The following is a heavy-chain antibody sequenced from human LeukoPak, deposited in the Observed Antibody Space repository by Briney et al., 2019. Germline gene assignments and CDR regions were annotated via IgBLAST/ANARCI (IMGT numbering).Heavy chain of an antibody. CDR3: AREHSTAYPFAY. D-gene: IGHD2/OR15-2a*01. V-gene: IGHV1-46*02. Sequence: ASVKVSCKASGYNFNSYYMHWVRQAPGQGLEWMGVINPSGGGTNYAQRFQGRVTMTRDTSTSTVYMELSSLRSEDTAVYHCAREHSTAYPFAYWGQGTLVTVSS. CDR2: INPSGGGT. CDR1: GYNFNSYY. J-gene: IGHJ4*02.